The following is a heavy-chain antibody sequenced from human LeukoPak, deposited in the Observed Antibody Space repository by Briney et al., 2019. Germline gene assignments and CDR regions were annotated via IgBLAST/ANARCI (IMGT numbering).Heavy chain of an antibody. V-gene: IGHV3-9*01. D-gene: IGHD3-16*01. CDR3: VREGDGAPRRFDY. J-gene: IGHJ4*02. CDR2: ITWNRDNI. CDR1: GFTFDDYA. Sequence: GGSLRLSCTVSGFTFDDYAMHWVRHTPGKGLEWVAGITWNRDNIGYGDSVKGRFTISRDNAKNSLYLQMNSLRAEDSAIYYCVREGDGAPRRFDYWGQGTLVTVSS.